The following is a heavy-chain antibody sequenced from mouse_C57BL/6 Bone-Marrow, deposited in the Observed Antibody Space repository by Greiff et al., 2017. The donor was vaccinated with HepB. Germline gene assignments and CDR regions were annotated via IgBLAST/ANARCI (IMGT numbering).Heavy chain of an antibody. V-gene: IGHV1-15*01. Sequence: QVQLKESGAELVRPGASVTLSCKASGYTFTDYEMHWVKQTPVHGLEWIGAIDPETGGTAYNQKFKGKAILTADKSSSTAYMELRSLTSEDSAVYYCTRGYDGYYVGCYYAMDDWGQGTSVTVSS. CDR1: GYTFTDYE. CDR2: IDPETGGT. CDR3: TRGYDGYYVGCYYAMDD. J-gene: IGHJ4*01. D-gene: IGHD2-3*01.